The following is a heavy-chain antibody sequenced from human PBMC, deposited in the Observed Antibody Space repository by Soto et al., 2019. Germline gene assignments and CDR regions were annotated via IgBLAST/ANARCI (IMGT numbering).Heavy chain of an antibody. CDR2: GGSGGST. D-gene: IGHD3-16*01. V-gene: IGHV3-23*01. CDR1: GFSFSTYG. Sequence: ESGGGLAQRVGSLRLSCAASGFSFSTYGMTWVRQAPGKGLEWVPDGGSGGSTYYADSVKGRFTISRDNSKNTLYLQMNSLRAEDTAVYYCVKFRGRAYHYYYMDVWGNGTTVTVSS. CDR3: VKFRGRAYHYYYMDV. J-gene: IGHJ6*03.